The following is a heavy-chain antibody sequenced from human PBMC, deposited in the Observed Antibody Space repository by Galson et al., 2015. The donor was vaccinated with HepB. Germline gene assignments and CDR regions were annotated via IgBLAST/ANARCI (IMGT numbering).Heavy chain of an antibody. CDR3: AREIGQQWLDGRAFDI. D-gene: IGHD6-19*01. Sequence: SVKVSCKASGYTFTSYAMHWVRQAPGQRLEWMGWINAGNGNTKYSQKFQGRVTITRDTSASTAYMELSSLRSEDTAVYYCAREIGQQWLDGRAFDIWGQGTMVTVSS. CDR1: GYTFTSYA. CDR2: INAGNGNT. V-gene: IGHV1-3*01. J-gene: IGHJ3*02.